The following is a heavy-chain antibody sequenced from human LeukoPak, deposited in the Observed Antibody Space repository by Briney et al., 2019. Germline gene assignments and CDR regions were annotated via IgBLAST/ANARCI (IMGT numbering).Heavy chain of an antibody. CDR3: ARDLDIVATSVDY. J-gene: IGHJ4*02. CDR1: GFTFISYG. V-gene: IGHV3-48*01. D-gene: IGHD5-12*01. Sequence: PGGSLRLSCAASGFTFISYGMNWVRQAPGKGLEWVSYISSSSGTIYYADSVKGRFTISRDNSKNTLYLQMNSLRAEDTAVYYCARDLDIVATSVDYWGQGTLVTVSS. CDR2: ISSSSGTI.